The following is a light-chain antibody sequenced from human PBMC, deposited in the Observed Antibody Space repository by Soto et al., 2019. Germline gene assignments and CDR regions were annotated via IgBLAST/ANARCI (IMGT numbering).Light chain of an antibody. CDR2: AAS. J-gene: IGKJ1*01. CDR1: QSISSY. V-gene: IGKV1-39*01. Sequence: IQMTQSPSSLSPSVGDRVTITCRASQSISSYLHWYQQKPGKAPKLLIYAASSLQSGVPSRFSGSGSGTDFTLTISSLQPEDFATYYCQQSYNTPWTFGQGTKVDI. CDR3: QQSYNTPWT.